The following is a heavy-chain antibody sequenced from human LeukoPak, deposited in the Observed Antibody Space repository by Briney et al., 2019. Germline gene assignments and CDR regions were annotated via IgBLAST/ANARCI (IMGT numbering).Heavy chain of an antibody. CDR2: IYYSGST. CDR3: ARDRGGTTGWFDP. Sequence: SETLSLTCSVSGGSISTYYWSWIRQPPGKGLEWIGYIYYSGSTNYNPSLKSRVTISVDTSKNQFSLKLSSVTAADTAVYYCARDRGGTTGWFDPWGQGTLVTVSS. J-gene: IGHJ5*02. D-gene: IGHD1-7*01. CDR1: GGSISTYY. V-gene: IGHV4-59*01.